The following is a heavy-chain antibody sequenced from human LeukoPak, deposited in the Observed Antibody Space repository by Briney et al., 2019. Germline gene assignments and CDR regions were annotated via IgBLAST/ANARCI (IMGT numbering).Heavy chain of an antibody. CDR3: ARSASSDPVDY. J-gene: IGHJ4*02. CDR1: GGSISSGGYY. D-gene: IGHD2-15*01. Sequence: SPSETLSLTCTVSGGSISSGGYYWSWIRQHPGKGLEWIGYIYYSGSTHYNPSLKSRVTISVDTSKNQFSLKLSSVTAADTAVYYCARSASSDPVDYWGQGTLVTVSS. V-gene: IGHV4-31*03. CDR2: IYYSGST.